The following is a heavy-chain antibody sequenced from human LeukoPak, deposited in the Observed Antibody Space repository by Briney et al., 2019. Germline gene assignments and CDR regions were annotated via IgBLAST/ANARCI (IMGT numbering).Heavy chain of an antibody. Sequence: PGGSLRLSCAASGFTFSNYGMTWVRQAPGKGLEWVSGISASGGSTHYADSVKGRFTISRDNSKNTLYLQMNSLRVEDTAVYYCAKEHYYDQRSHPWGQGTLVTVSS. CDR1: GFTFSNYG. CDR3: AKEHYYDQRSHP. J-gene: IGHJ5*02. V-gene: IGHV3-23*01. D-gene: IGHD3-22*01. CDR2: ISASGGST.